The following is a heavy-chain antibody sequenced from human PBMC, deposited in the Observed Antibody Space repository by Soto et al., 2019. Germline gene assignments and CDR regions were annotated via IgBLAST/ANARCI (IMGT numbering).Heavy chain of an antibody. J-gene: IGHJ3*02. CDR1: GGTFSSYA. CDR3: ARESRDGYNHDAFDI. D-gene: IGHD5-12*01. V-gene: IGHV1-69*06. Sequence: QVQLVQSGAEVKKPGSSVKASCKASGGTFSSYAISWVRQAPGQGLEWMGAIIPIFGTANYAQKFQGRVTITADKSTSTAYMELRSLRSEDTAVYYCARESRDGYNHDAFDIWGQGTMVTVSS. CDR2: IIPIFGTA.